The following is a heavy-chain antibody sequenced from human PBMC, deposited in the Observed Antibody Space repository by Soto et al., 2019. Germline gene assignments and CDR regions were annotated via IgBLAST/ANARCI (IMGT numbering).Heavy chain of an antibody. CDR3: AKAEGYCSSTSCPTYYFDY. CDR1: GFTFSSYG. J-gene: IGHJ4*02. Sequence: GGSLRLSCAASGFTFSSYGMHWVRQAPGKGLEWVAVISYDGSNKYYPDSVKGRFTISRDNSKNTLYLQMNSLRAEDTAVYYCAKAEGYCSSTSCPTYYFDYWGQGTLVTVSS. CDR2: ISYDGSNK. V-gene: IGHV3-30*18. D-gene: IGHD2-2*01.